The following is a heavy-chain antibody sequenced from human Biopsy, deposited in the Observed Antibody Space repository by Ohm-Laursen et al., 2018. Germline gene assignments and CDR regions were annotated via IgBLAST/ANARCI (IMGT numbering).Heavy chain of an antibody. V-gene: IGHV2-70*11. J-gene: IGHJ6*02. D-gene: IGHD6-13*01. CDR2: VDWDDYK. Sequence: TQTLTLTASFSGFSLSARGMCVSWIRQAPGKAIEWLARVDWDDYKDYSASLQTKLSISKDTSNDQVVLTVNNVDPADTATYYCARTPILIVSAGLVYRHRRHLQGMDVWGQGIAVTVS. CDR1: GFSLSARGMC. CDR3: ARTPILIVSAGLVYRHRRHLQGMDV.